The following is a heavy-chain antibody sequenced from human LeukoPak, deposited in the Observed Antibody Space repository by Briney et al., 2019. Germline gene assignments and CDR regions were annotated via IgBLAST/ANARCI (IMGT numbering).Heavy chain of an antibody. Sequence: TGGSLRLSCAASGFIFSNYGMNWVRQAPGKGLEWVSSIDANGGGIYYADSVKGRFSISRDSSKNTLYLQMHSLRAEDTAVYYCAKDARQWLVHDAFDIWGQGTMVTVSS. J-gene: IGHJ3*02. CDR3: AKDARQWLVHDAFDI. CDR1: GFIFSNYG. V-gene: IGHV3-23*01. CDR2: IDANGGGI. D-gene: IGHD6-19*01.